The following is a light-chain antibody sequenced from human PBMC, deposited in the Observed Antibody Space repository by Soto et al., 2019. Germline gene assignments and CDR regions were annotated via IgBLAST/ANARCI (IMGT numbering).Light chain of an antibody. CDR1: QGISSY. CDR3: QQLNSYPLT. CDR2: AAS. J-gene: IGKJ4*01. Sequence: IPLTQSPSSLSASVGDRVTITCRASQGISSYLAWYQQKPGKAPKLLIYAASTLQSGVPSRFSGSGSGTEFTLTISSLQPEDFATYYCQQLNSYPLTFGGGTKVDIK. V-gene: IGKV1-9*01.